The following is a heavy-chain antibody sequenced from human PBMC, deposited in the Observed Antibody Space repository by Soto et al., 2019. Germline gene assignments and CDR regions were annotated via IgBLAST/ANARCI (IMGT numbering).Heavy chain of an antibody. CDR2: INPNSGGT. J-gene: IGHJ6*02. Sequence: ASLKVSCKSSGYTFTGYYMHWVRHAPGQGLEWMGWINPNSGGTNYAQKFQGWVTMTRDTSISTAYMELSRLRSDDTAVYYCARAEPPATVVMSGVWYYSYSDGMDVCCQGTTLTVSS. D-gene: IGHD4-17*01. V-gene: IGHV1-2*04. CDR3: ARAEPPATVVMSGVWYYSYSDGMDV. CDR1: GYTFTGYY.